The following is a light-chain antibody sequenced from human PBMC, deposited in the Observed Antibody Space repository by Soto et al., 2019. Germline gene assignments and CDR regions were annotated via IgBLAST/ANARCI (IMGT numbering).Light chain of an antibody. CDR3: QQTDSTPIT. CDR2: ASS. V-gene: IGKV1-39*01. Sequence: DIQMTQSPSSLSASVGDRVTITCRASQTISSSLNWYQQRPGKAPNLLIYASSSLQSGVPPRFSGGGSGTDFTLTISSLHPEDFATYYCQQTDSTPITFGQGTRLDIK. J-gene: IGKJ5*01. CDR1: QTISSS.